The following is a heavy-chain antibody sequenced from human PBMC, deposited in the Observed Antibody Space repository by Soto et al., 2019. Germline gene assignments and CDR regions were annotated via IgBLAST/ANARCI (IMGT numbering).Heavy chain of an antibody. J-gene: IGHJ3*02. Sequence: GGSLRLSCAVSGFICSSYDMSWVRQAPGKGLEWVSTILVGGSPHYEDSVKGRFTISRDTSKNTVYLQMNSLSAGDTAVYYCAKATATSGGAFEIYGQGAMVTVSS. V-gene: IGHV3-23*01. CDR1: GFICSSYD. CDR3: AKATATSGGAFEI. D-gene: IGHD1-1*01. CDR2: ILVGGSP.